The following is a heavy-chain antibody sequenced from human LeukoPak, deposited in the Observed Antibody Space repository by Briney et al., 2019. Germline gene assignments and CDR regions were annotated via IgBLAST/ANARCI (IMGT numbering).Heavy chain of an antibody. CDR1: GGSISSHY. Sequence: PSETLSLTCTVSGGSISSHYWSWIRQPPGKGLEWIAYLFDSVNTKDNPSLQSRLTLSADTSKNQFSLRLSSVTAADTAVYYCATIKRGSIFGYFDFWGQGIKVTDSS. D-gene: IGHD5-18*01. CDR2: LFDSVNT. V-gene: IGHV4-59*11. J-gene: IGHJ4*02. CDR3: ATIKRGSIFGYFDF.